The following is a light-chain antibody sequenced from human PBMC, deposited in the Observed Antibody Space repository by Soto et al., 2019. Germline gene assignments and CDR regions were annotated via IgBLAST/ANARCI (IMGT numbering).Light chain of an antibody. CDR1: QSVSSK. V-gene: IGKV3-11*01. J-gene: IGKJ1*01. CDR2: GAS. CDR3: QQRSNWPPT. Sequence: ETVMTQSPATLSVSPGERATLSCRASQSVSSKLAWYQQKPGQAPRLLIYGASTRATGIPARFSGRGSGTDFTLTISSLEPEDSAVYYCQQRSNWPPTFGQGTKVDI.